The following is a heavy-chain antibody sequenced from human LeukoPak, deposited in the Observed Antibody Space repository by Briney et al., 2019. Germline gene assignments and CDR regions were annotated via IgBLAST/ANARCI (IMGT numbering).Heavy chain of an antibody. J-gene: IGHJ4*02. CDR2: ISDTGGST. Sequence: GGSLRLSCAVSGITLSNYGMSWVRQAPGKGLEWVAGISDTGGSTNYADSVKGRFTISRDNPKNTLYLQMNSLRAEDTAVYFCAKRGVVIRVILVGFHRQAYYFDSWGQGALVTVSS. D-gene: IGHD3-22*01. V-gene: IGHV3-23*01. CDR3: AKRGVVIRVILVGFHRQAYYFDS. CDR1: GITLSNYG.